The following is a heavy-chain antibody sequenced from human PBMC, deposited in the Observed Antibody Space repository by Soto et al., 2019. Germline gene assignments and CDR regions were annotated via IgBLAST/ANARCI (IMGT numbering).Heavy chain of an antibody. Sequence: QVQLVESGGNVVQPGRSLRLSCAASGFSFASHGMHWVRQAPGKGLEWVAHLWAGGNYAYYAYSVKGRFTISSDQSKNTXXXXXXXXXXXXXXXXXXXXXXQQLXNYGMDVWGQGTTVTVSS. CDR3: XXXXQQLXNYGMDV. V-gene: IGHV3-33*01. CDR2: LWAGGNYA. J-gene: IGHJ6*02. D-gene: IGHD6-13*01. CDR1: GFSFASHG.